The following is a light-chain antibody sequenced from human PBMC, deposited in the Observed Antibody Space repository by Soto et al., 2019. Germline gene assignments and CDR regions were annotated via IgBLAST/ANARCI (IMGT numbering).Light chain of an antibody. CDR3: CSYAGGRTYV. V-gene: IGLV2-23*01. J-gene: IGLJ1*01. Sequence: QSALTQPASVSGSPGQSITISCTGTSSDVGSYNLVSWYQYHPGKAPKLIIYEDAKRPSGVSNRFSGSKSGYTASLTISGLQAEDEAYFYGCSYAGGRTYVFGTGTKLTVL. CDR2: EDA. CDR1: SSDVGSYNL.